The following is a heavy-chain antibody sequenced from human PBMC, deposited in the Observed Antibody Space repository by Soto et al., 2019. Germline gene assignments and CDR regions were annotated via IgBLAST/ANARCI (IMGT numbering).Heavy chain of an antibody. V-gene: IGHV1-8*01. CDR3: ARGARGYKSRSYYYYYMDV. CDR1: GYTFTSYD. CDR2: MNPNSGNT. D-gene: IGHD3-10*01. Sequence: ASVKVSCKASGYTFTSYDINWVRQATGQGLEWMGWMNPNSGNTGYAQKFQGRVTMTRNTSISTAYMELSSLRSEDTAVYYCARGARGYKSRSYYYYYMDVWGKGTTVTVS. J-gene: IGHJ6*03.